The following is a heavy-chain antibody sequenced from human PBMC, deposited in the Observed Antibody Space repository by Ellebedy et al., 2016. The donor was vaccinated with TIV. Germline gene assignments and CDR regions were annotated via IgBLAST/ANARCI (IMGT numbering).Heavy chain of an antibody. Sequence: SETLSLTXTVSGDSISSYFWSWIRQPPDKGLEWIGHFYYTGSTNYNPSLKSRVAISGDTSKNQFSLKLSSVTAADTAVYYCASWGDYGGNRHLDYWGQGTLATVSS. CDR1: GDSISSYF. V-gene: IGHV4-59*01. J-gene: IGHJ4*02. CDR2: FYYTGST. D-gene: IGHD4-23*01. CDR3: ASWGDYGGNRHLDY.